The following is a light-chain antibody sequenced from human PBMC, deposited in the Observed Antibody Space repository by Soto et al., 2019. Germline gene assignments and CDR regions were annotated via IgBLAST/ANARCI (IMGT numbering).Light chain of an antibody. CDR1: QSVSSN. Sequence: EIVMTQSPATLSVSPGERATLSCRASQSVSSNLAWYQQKPGQAPRLLIYGASTRATGIPATFSGSGSGTEFTLTISSLHSEDFAVYYCQQYNNWPLTFGQGTRLEIK. V-gene: IGKV3-15*01. CDR2: GAS. J-gene: IGKJ5*01. CDR3: QQYNNWPLT.